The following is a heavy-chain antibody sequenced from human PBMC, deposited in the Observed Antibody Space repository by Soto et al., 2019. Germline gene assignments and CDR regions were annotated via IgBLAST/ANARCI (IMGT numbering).Heavy chain of an antibody. CDR2: IIPILGIA. Sequence: QVQLVQSGAEVKKPGSSVKVSCKASGGTFSSYTISWVRQAPGQGREWMGRIIPILGIANYAQKFQGRVTITADKSTSTAYMELSSLRSEDTAVYYCARSSTTVDWFDPWGQGTLVTVSS. CDR1: GGTFSSYT. D-gene: IGHD4-17*01. CDR3: ARSSTTVDWFDP. V-gene: IGHV1-69*02. J-gene: IGHJ5*02.